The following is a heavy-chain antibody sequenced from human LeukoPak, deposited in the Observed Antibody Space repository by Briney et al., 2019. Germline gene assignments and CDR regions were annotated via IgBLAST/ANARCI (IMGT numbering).Heavy chain of an antibody. CDR1: GFTFTSYD. D-gene: IGHD3-10*01. J-gene: IGHJ5*02. V-gene: IGHV1-8*01. CDR2: MNPNNGNT. CDR3: VRDGEGVAISVNYWFDP. Sequence: ASVKVSCKASGFTFTSYDINWVRQASGQGLEWVGWMNPNNGNTGYAQKFQGRVIMTRDTSISTAYMELRDLRSEDTAVYYCVRDGEGVAISVNYWFDPWGQGTLVTVSS.